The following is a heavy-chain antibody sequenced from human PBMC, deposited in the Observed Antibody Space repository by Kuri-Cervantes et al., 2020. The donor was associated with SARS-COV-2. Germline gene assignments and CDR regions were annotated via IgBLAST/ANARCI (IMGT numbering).Heavy chain of an antibody. CDR1: GYTFTSYG. CDR2: ISAYNGNT. Sequence: ASVKVSCKASGYTFTSYGISWVRQAPGQGLEWMGWISAYNGNTNYAQKFQGRVTITTDESTSTAYMELSSLRSEDTAVYYCARATGPPGYFDYWRQGTLVTVSS. J-gene: IGHJ4*02. CDR3: ARATGPPGYFDY. V-gene: IGHV1-18*01.